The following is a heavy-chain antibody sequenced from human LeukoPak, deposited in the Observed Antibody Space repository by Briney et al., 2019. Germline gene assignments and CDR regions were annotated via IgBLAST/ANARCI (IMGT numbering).Heavy chain of an antibody. V-gene: IGHV3-49*03. CDR3: TRDRGLRYFDWLLFDY. CDR1: GFTFGDYA. J-gene: IGHJ4*02. CDR2: IRSKAYGGTT. D-gene: IGHD3-9*01. Sequence: GGSLRLSSTASGFTFGDYAMSWFRQAPGKGLEWVGFIRSKAYGGTTEYAASVKGRFTISRDDSKSIAYLQMNSLKTEDTAVYYCTRDRGLRYFDWLLFDYWGQGTLVTPSS.